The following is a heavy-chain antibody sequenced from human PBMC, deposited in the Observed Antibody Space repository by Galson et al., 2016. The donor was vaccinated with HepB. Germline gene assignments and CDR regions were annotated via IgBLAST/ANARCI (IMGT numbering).Heavy chain of an antibody. V-gene: IGHV3-33*01. CDR3: ARDDFGDSIDY. CDR1: GFTFSSYG. Sequence: SLRLSCAASGFTFSSYGMHWVRQAPGEGLEWVAVIWYDGSSKYYADSVKGRFTISRDNSKNTLYVRMNSLRAEDTAVYYCARDDFGDSIDYWGQGTLVTVSS. CDR2: IWYDGSSK. D-gene: IGHD4-17*01. J-gene: IGHJ4*02.